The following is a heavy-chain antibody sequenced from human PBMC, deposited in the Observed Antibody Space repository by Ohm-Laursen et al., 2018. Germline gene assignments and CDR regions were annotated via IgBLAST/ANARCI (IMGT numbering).Heavy chain of an antibody. CDR3: AVSSTRLPVNWFDP. CDR2: ISYDGINK. Sequence: SLRLSCAASGFTFSSFGMHWVRQAPGKGLVWVAVISYDGINKYYADSVKGRFTISRDNSKNSLYLQMNSLRAEDTAVYYCAVSSTRLPVNWFDPWGQGTLVTVSS. V-gene: IGHV3-30*03. J-gene: IGHJ5*02. D-gene: IGHD2-2*01. CDR1: GFTFSSFG.